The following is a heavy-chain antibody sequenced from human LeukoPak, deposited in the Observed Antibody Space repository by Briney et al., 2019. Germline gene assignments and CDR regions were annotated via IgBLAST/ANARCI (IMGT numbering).Heavy chain of an antibody. D-gene: IGHD3-10*01. Sequence: GESLKISCKGSGYSSTSYWIGWVRQMPGKGLEWMGIIYPGDSDTRYGPSFQGQVTISADKSISTAYLQWSSLKASDTAMYYCARGSITMVRGVIIAGYFDYWGQGTLVTVSS. J-gene: IGHJ4*02. CDR3: ARGSITMVRGVIIAGYFDY. CDR2: IYPGDSDT. V-gene: IGHV5-51*01. CDR1: GYSSTSYW.